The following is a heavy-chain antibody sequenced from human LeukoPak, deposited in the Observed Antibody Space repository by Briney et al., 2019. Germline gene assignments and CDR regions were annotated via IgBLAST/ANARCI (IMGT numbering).Heavy chain of an antibody. CDR3: SRDYYYDSSDYYPAMNS. CDR2: IRSKARGGTT. J-gene: IGHJ4*02. CDR1: GFTIGDYA. Sequence: PGGTLRLSCTASGFTIGDYAMSWARQAPGKGLEWVGFIRSKARGGTTQYAASVKGRFTVSRDDSKSIAYLQVNGLRTEDTAVYYCSRDYYYDSSDYYPAMNSWGQGTLVTVSS. D-gene: IGHD3-22*01. V-gene: IGHV3-49*04.